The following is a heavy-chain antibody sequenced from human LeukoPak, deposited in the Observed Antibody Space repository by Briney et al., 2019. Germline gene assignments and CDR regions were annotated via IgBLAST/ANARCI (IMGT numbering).Heavy chain of an antibody. J-gene: IGHJ3*02. Sequence: GGFLRLSCAASGFTLSSSWMSWVRQTPGKGLEWVASIKQDGSEKYYVDSVKGRFTISRDNAKNSLSLQMNSLRAEDTAVYYCARASQRAFDIWGQGTMVTVSP. V-gene: IGHV3-7*04. CDR2: IKQDGSEK. CDR3: ARASQRAFDI. CDR1: GFTLSSSW.